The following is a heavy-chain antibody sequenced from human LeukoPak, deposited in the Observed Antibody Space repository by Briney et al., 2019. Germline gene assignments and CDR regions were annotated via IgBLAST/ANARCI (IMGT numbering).Heavy chain of an antibody. CDR1: GGTFSSYA. D-gene: IGHD6-13*01. V-gene: IGHV1-69*05. CDR3: AGSSWYGGKDIFDY. J-gene: IGHJ4*02. Sequence: SVKVSCKASGGTFSSYAISWVRQAPGQGLEWMGRIIPIFGTANYAQKFQGRVTITTDESTSTAYMELSSLRSEDTAVYYCAGSSWYGGKDIFDYWGQGTLVTVSS. CDR2: IIPIFGTA.